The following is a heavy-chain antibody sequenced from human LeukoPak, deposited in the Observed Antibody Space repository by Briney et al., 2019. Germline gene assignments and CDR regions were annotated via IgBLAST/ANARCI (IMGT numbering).Heavy chain of an antibody. CDR2: INSNSGAT. CDR1: GYTFTDYY. J-gene: IGHJ4*02. CDR3: ASGSGSYYRGY. V-gene: IGHV1-2*02. Sequence: ASVKVSCKASGYTFTDYYMHWVRQAPGQGPEWMGWINSNSGATNYAQKFQGRVTMTRDTSISTVYMELSSLRSDDTAVYYCASGSGSYYRGYWGQGTLVTVSS. D-gene: IGHD3-10*01.